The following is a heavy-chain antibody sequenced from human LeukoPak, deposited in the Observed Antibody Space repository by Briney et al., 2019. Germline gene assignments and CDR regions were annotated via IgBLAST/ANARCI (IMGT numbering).Heavy chain of an antibody. V-gene: IGHV1-18*01. CDR3: ARDGRITMVRGVIIIEGYWLDP. CDR1: GYTFTSYG. CDR2: ISAYNGNT. Sequence: ASVKVSCKASGYTFTSYGISWVRQAPGQGLEWMGWISAYNGNTSYAQKLQGRVTMTTDTSTSTAYMELRSLRSDDTAVYYCARDGRITMVRGVIIIEGYWLDPWGQGTLVTVSS. J-gene: IGHJ5*02. D-gene: IGHD3-10*01.